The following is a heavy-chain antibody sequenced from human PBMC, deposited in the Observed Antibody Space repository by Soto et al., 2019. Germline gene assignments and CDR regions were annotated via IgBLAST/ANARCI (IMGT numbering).Heavy chain of an antibody. CDR3: ASDPGWELSYYYYYSRMDV. Sequence: SVKVSCRASGYTFTRYGIIWVRQAPGQGLEGMGWISAYNGNTNYAQKLQGRVTMTTHTSTSTAYIELRSLRSDDTAVYSCASDPGWELSYYYYYSRMDVCGQATTVTVSS. D-gene: IGHD1-26*01. CDR1: GYTFTRYG. V-gene: IGHV1-18*01. CDR2: ISAYNGNT. J-gene: IGHJ6*02.